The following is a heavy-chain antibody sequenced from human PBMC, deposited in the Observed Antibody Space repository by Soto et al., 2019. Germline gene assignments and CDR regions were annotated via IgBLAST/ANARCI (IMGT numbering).Heavy chain of an antibody. V-gene: IGHV3-21*01. CDR3: AREDTIIIPAVSDF. J-gene: IGHJ4*02. CDR2: ISKSDYT. D-gene: IGHD2-2*01. Sequence: GGSLRLSCTVSGFAFNNYGINWVRQAPGKGLEWVSSISKSDYTYYSDSVKGRFAISRDNAKSSVSLQMNTLRVEDTAVYYCAREDTIIIPAVSDFWGQGTLVTVSS. CDR1: GFAFNNYG.